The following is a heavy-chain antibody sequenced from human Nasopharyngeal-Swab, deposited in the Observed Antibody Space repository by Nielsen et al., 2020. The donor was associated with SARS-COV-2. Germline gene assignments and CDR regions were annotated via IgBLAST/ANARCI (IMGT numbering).Heavy chain of an antibody. CDR1: GFTFSSYA. Sequence: SLNTSCPASGFTFSSYAMHRVRQAPGTGLEWVAVISYDGSKKYYADSVKGRFTISRDNSKNTLYLQMNSLRAEDTAVYYCARDQGSSWYTYYYYGMDVWGQGTTVTVSS. J-gene: IGHJ6*02. D-gene: IGHD6-13*01. CDR2: ISYDGSKK. V-gene: IGHV3-30-3*01. CDR3: ARDQGSSWYTYYYYGMDV.